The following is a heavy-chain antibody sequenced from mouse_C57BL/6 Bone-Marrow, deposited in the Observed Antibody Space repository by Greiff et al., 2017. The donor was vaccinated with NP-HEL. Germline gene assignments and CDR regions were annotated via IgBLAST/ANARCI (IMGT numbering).Heavy chain of an antibody. V-gene: IGHV5-4*01. CDR2: ISDGGSYT. J-gene: IGHJ2*01. CDR3: ARDRGYYGSGDY. CDR1: GFTFSSYA. Sequence: EVQRVESGGGLVKPGGSLKLSCAASGFTFSSYAMSWVRQTPEKRLEWVATISDGGSYTYYPDNVKGRFTISRDNAKNNLYLQMSHLKSEDTAMYYCARDRGYYGSGDYWGQGTTLTVSS. D-gene: IGHD1-1*01.